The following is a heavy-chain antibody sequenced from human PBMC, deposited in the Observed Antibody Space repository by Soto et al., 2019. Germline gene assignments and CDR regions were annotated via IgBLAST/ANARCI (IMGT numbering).Heavy chain of an antibody. D-gene: IGHD2-15*01. V-gene: IGHV4-31*03. Sequence: QVQLQESGPGLVKPSQTLSLTCTVSGGSISSGGYYWSWLRQHPGKGLEWIGYIYYSGSTYYNPSLKTRVTISADTSKNQFSLKLSSVTAADTAVYYCARYYGGKREIDYWGQGTLVTVSS. CDR3: ARYYGGKREIDY. CDR2: IYYSGST. J-gene: IGHJ4*02. CDR1: GGSISSGGYY.